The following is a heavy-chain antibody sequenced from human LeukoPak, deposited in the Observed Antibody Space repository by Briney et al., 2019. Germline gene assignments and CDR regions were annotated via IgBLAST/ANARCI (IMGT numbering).Heavy chain of an antibody. CDR3: ARGNGPGSFIIDY. CDR2: IDSSSSSI. V-gene: IGHV3-48*01. D-gene: IGHD3-10*01. J-gene: IGHJ4*02. Sequence: GGSLRLSCAASGFIFTSHSMNWVRQAPGKGLEWVSFIDSSSSSIHYADSVRGRFTISRDNAKNLLYLQMNSLRAEDTAEYFCARGNGPGSFIIDYWGQGTLVAAPS. CDR1: GFIFTSHS.